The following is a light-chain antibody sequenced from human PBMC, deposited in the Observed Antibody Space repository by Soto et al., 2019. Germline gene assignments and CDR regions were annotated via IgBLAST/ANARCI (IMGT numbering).Light chain of an antibody. CDR3: QPWRSGIVV. CDR1: SGHSNYA. CDR2: LNRDGSH. V-gene: IGLV4-69*01. Sequence: QSVLTQSPSASASLGASVKLTCTLSSGHSNYAIAWHQQQSEKGPRYLMKLNRDGSHSKGDGIPDRFSGSSSGAQRDLNLSSLRSEDEGDYYCQPWRSGIVVFGGGTQLPVL. J-gene: IGLJ2*01.